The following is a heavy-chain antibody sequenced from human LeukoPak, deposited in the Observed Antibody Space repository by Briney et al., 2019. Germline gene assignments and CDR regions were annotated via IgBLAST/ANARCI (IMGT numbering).Heavy chain of an antibody. D-gene: IGHD2-21*02. J-gene: IGHJ6*02. CDR3: ARDDSNGVTTDRYYYYGMDV. V-gene: IGHV3-21*01. CDR1: GFTFSSYS. Sequence: GGSLRLSCAASGFTFSSYSMNWVRQAPGKGLEWVSSISSSSSYIYYADSVKGRFTISRDNAKNSLYLQMNSLRAEDTAVYYCARDDSNGVTTDRYYYYGMDVRGQGTTVTVSS. CDR2: ISSSSSYI.